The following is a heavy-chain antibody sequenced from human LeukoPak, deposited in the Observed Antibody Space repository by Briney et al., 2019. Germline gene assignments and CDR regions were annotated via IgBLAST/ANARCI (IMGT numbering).Heavy chain of an antibody. CDR3: ASLRFLEWLTFDY. CDR2: IYYSGST. V-gene: IGHV4-39*01. CDR1: GGSISSSSYY. J-gene: IGHJ4*02. D-gene: IGHD3-3*01. Sequence: SETLSLTCTVSGGSISSSSYYWGRIRQPPGKGLEWIGSIYYSGSTYYNPSLKSRVTISVDTSENQFSLKLSSVTAADTAVYYCASLRFLEWLTFDYWGQGTLVTVSS.